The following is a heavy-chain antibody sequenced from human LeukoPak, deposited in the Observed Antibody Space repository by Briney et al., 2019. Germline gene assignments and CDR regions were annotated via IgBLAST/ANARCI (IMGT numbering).Heavy chain of an antibody. CDR3: ASTYYDFWSGYYPTYYGMDV. D-gene: IGHD3-3*01. CDR2: IYYSGST. V-gene: IGHV4-59*01. Sequence: SETLSLTCTVSGGSISSYYWSWLRQPPGKGLEWIGYIYYSGSTNYNPSLKSRVTISVDTSKNQFSLKLSSVTAADTAVYYCASTYYDFWSGYYPTYYGMDVWGQGTTVTVSS. J-gene: IGHJ6*02. CDR1: GGSISSYY.